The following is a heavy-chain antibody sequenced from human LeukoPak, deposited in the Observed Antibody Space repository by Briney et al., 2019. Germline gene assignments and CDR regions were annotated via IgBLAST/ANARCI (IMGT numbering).Heavy chain of an antibody. CDR2: IYYSGST. CDR3: ARDRCSGGSCYYSY. V-gene: IGHV4-59*01. J-gene: IGHJ4*02. CDR1: GGSISSYY. D-gene: IGHD2-15*01. Sequence: SETLSLTCTVSGGSISSYYWSWIRQPPGKGLGWIGYIYYSGSTNYNPSPKSRVTISVDTSKNQFSLQLSSVTAADTAVYYCARDRCSGGSCYYSYWGQGTLVTVSS.